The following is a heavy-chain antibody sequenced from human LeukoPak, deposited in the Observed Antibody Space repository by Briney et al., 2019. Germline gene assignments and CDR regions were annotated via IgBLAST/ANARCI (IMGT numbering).Heavy chain of an antibody. D-gene: IGHD5-12*01. J-gene: IGHJ4*02. CDR3: ATEPSRSYSFDHLDF. CDR2: SNAGNGNT. Sequence: GASVKVSCKASGYTFTSYVMHWVRQAPGQRLEWMGWSNAGNGNTKYSQDFQDRVTITRDTSASTAYMELSSLRSEDTAIYYCATEPSRSYSFDHLDFWGLGTPVTVSS. V-gene: IGHV1-3*02. CDR1: GYTFTSYV.